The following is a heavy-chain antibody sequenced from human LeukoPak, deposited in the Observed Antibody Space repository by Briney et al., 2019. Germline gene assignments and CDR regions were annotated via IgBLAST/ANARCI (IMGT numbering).Heavy chain of an antibody. D-gene: IGHD3-22*01. CDR2: ISSSGSTI. CDR1: RYTFSDYY. J-gene: IGHJ4*02. CDR3: AREEYDSSGYYSLLY. Sequence: KPGGSLRLSCAASRYTFSDYYMSSIRQAPGKGLEWVSYISSSGSTIYYADSVKGRFTISRDHVKNSLYLQMNSLRAEDTAVYYCAREEYDSSGYYSLLYWGQGTLVTVSS. V-gene: IGHV3-11*04.